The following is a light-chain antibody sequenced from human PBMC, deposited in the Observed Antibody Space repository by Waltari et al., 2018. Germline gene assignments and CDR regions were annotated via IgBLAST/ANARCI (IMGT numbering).Light chain of an antibody. V-gene: IGKV3-15*01. CDR1: QSVSSN. J-gene: IGKJ3*01. CDR3: QQYNNWPRV. Sequence: EIVMTQSPATLSVSLGERATLSCRASQSVSSNLVWYQQKPGQAPRLLIYDASTRATGIPARFSGSGSGTEFTLTISSLQSEDFAVYHCQQYNNWPRVFGPGTKVDIK. CDR2: DAS.